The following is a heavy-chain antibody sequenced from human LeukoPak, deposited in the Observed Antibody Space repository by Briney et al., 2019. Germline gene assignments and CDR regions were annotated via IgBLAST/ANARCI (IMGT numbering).Heavy chain of an antibody. J-gene: IGHJ4*02. D-gene: IGHD2-15*01. Sequence: PGGSLRLSCAASGFTVSSDYMSWVRQAPGKGLEWVSVIYSGGSTYYADSVKGRFTISRDNSKNTLYLQMNSLRAEDTAVYYCARDSKYCSGGSCYPNYFDYWGQGTLVTVSS. CDR2: IYSGGST. CDR3: ARDSKYCSGGSCYPNYFDY. CDR1: GFTVSSDY. V-gene: IGHV3-66*01.